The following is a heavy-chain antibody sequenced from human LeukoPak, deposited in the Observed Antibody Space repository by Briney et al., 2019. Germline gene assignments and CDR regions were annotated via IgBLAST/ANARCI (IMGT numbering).Heavy chain of an antibody. Sequence: GGSLRLSCAASGFTFSSYNMNWVRQAPGKGLEWVANIKEDGSEKYYVDSVKGRFTISRDNARNSLYLQMNSLRAEDTAVYYCARDRGVVGQFDPWGQGTLVTVSS. CDR2: IKEDGSEK. J-gene: IGHJ5*02. V-gene: IGHV3-7*04. D-gene: IGHD2-15*01. CDR1: GFTFSSYN. CDR3: ARDRGVVGQFDP.